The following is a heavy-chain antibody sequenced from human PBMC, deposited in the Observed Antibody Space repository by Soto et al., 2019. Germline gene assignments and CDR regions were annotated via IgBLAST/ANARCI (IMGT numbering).Heavy chain of an antibody. CDR3: ARESSSSDGMHWFDP. D-gene: IGHD6-6*01. CDR1: GYTFTSYY. CDR2: INPSGGST. Sequence: GASVKVSCKASGYTFTSYYMHWVRQAPGQGLEWMGIINPSGGSTSYAQKFQGRVTMTRDTSTSTVYMELSSLRSEDTAVYYCARESSSSDGMHWFDPWGQGTLVTSPQ. J-gene: IGHJ5*02. V-gene: IGHV1-46*01.